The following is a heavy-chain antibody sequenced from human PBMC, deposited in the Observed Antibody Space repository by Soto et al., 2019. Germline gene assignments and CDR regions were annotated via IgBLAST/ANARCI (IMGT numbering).Heavy chain of an antibody. CDR3: ARSSTRANYFDY. CDR1: GGSISSGGYY. Sequence: PSETLSLTCTVSGGSISSGGYYWSWIRQHPGKGLEWIGYIYYSGSTYYNPSLKSRVTISVDTSKNQFSLKLSSVTAADTAVYYCARSSTRANYFDYWGQGTLVTVPS. D-gene: IGHD2-2*01. CDR2: IYYSGST. V-gene: IGHV4-31*03. J-gene: IGHJ4*02.